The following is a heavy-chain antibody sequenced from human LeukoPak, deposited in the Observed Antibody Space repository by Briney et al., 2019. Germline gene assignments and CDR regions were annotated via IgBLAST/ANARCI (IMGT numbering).Heavy chain of an antibody. V-gene: IGHV1-2*02. D-gene: IGHD3-22*01. Sequence: ASVKVSCKASGYTFTMYYIHWVRQAPGQGLEWMGWINPNSGGTNYAQKFQGRVAMTRDPSISTAYMELSRLRSDDTAVYYCARVAGYYYDRAFDMWGQGTMVTVSS. CDR3: ARVAGYYYDRAFDM. CDR1: GYTFTMYY. CDR2: INPNSGGT. J-gene: IGHJ3*02.